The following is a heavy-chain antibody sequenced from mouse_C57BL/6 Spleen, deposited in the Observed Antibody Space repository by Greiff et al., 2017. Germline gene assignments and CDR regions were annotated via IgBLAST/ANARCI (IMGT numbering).Heavy chain of an antibody. CDR1: GYTFTSYG. D-gene: IGHD1-1*01. CDR2: IYPRSGNT. CDR3: AREITTVAPMDY. J-gene: IGHJ4*01. Sequence: QVQLQQSGAELARPGASVKLSCKASGYTFTSYGISWVKQRTGQGLEWIGEIYPRSGNTYYDEKFKGKATLTADKSSSTAYMELRSLTSEDSAVYFCAREITTVAPMDYWGQGTSGTVSS. V-gene: IGHV1-81*01.